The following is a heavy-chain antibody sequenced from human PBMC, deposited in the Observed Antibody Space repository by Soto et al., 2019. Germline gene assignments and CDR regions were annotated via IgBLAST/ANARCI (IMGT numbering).Heavy chain of an antibody. Sequence: SGPTLVNPTETLTLTCTFSGFSLTSPGMCVSWIRQSPGKALEWLALIERDDDDKYYSTSLKTRLTISKDTRKNQVVLTMANMGPAGTATYYCARSIRGPRRFNGMDVWGQGTTVTVS. V-gene: IGHV2-70*13. D-gene: IGHD1-20*01. CDR1: GFSLTSPGMC. CDR3: ARSIRGPRRFNGMDV. CDR2: IERDDDDK. J-gene: IGHJ6*02.